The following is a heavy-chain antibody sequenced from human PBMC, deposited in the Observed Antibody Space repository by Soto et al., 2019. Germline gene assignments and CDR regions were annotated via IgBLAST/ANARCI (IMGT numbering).Heavy chain of an antibody. CDR1: GGSFSGYY. D-gene: IGHD3-16*01. CDR2: INHSGST. V-gene: IGHV4-34*01. Sequence: SETLSLTCAVYGGSFSGYYWSWIRQPPGKGLEWIGEINHSGSTNYNPSLKSRVTISVDTSKNQFSLKLSSVTAADTAVYYCARWGGEIGPRDYFDYWGQGTLVTVSS. CDR3: ARWGGEIGPRDYFDY. J-gene: IGHJ4*02.